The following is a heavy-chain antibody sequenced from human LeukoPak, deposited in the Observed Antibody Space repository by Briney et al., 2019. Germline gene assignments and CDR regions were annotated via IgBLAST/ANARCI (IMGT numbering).Heavy chain of an antibody. V-gene: IGHV1-8*02. Sequence: ASVKVSCKASGYTFTGYYMHWVRQATGQGLEWMGWMNPNSGNTGYAQKFQGRVTMTRNTSISTAYMELSSLRSEDTAVYYCARGPRYFDWQVDYWGQGTLVTVSS. J-gene: IGHJ4*02. CDR2: MNPNSGNT. CDR3: ARGPRYFDWQVDY. CDR1: GYTFTGYY. D-gene: IGHD3-9*01.